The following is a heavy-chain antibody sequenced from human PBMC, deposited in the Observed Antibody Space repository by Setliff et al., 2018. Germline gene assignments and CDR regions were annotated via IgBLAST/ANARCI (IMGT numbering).Heavy chain of an antibody. V-gene: IGHV1-18*01. J-gene: IGHJ3*02. Sequence: ASVKVSCKASGYTFTSYGISWVRQAPGQGLEGMGWISAYNGNTNYAQKLQGRVTMTTDTSTTTDYMELSRLTSDDTAVYYCARVPRFTDTRNAVDIWGQGTMVTVSS. CDR3: ARVPRFTDTRNAVDI. D-gene: IGHD5-18*01. CDR1: GYTFTSYG. CDR2: ISAYNGNT.